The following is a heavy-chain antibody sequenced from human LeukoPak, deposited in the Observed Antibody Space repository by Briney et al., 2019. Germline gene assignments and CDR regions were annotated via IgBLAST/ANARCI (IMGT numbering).Heavy chain of an antibody. CDR1: GYSFTSYW. V-gene: IGHV5-51*01. J-gene: IGHJ3*02. Sequence: GESLKISCKGSGYSFTSYWIGWVRQMPGKGLEWMVVIYPGDSDTRYSPSFQGQVTISADKSISTAYLQWSSLKASDTAMYYCARLPGYCSSTSCSSDAFDIWGQGTMVTVSS. CDR2: IYPGDSDT. CDR3: ARLPGYCSSTSCSSDAFDI. D-gene: IGHD2-2*01.